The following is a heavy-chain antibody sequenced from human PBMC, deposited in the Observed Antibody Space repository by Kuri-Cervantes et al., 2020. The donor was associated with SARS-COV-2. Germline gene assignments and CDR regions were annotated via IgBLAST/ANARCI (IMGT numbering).Heavy chain of an antibody. J-gene: IGHJ4*02. CDR1: GGSISSGDYY. CDR3: ASAHNYYDSSGHGFDY. Sequence: SETLSPTCTVSGGSISSGDYYWSWIRQPPGKGLEWIGYIYYSGSTYYNPSLKSRVTISVDTSKNQFSLKLSSVTAADTAVYYCASAHNYYDSSGHGFDYWGQGTLVTVSS. D-gene: IGHD3-22*01. V-gene: IGHV4-30-4*01. CDR2: IYYSGST.